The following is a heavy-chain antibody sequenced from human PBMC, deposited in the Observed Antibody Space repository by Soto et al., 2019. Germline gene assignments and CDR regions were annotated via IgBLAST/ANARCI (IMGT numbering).Heavy chain of an antibody. D-gene: IGHD5-12*01. J-gene: IGHJ4*02. V-gene: IGHV4-31*03. CDR2: IYYSGST. CDR3: ATTPRSGYDYSPHFDY. CDR1: GGSISGGGYY. Sequence: QVQLQESGPGLVKPSQTLSLTCTVSGGSISGGGYYWSWIRQHPGKGLEWIGYIYYSGSTYYNPSLKSRVTISVDTSKNQFSLKLSSVTAADTAVYYCATTPRSGYDYSPHFDYWGQGTLVTVSS.